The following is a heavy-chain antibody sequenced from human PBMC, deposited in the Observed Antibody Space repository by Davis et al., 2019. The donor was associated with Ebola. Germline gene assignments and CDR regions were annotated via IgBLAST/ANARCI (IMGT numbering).Heavy chain of an antibody. J-gene: IGHJ4*02. V-gene: IGHV1-3*01. CDR3: ARDRSVLYLDY. Sequence: ASVKVSCKASGYIFTTYAMHWVRQAPGQRLEWMGWVHGGNGNTKYSQRFQGRVTMTRDTSTSTVYMELSSLRSEDTAVYYCARDRSVLYLDYWGQGTLVTVSS. CDR2: VHGGNGNT. CDR1: GYIFTTYA. D-gene: IGHD3-10*01.